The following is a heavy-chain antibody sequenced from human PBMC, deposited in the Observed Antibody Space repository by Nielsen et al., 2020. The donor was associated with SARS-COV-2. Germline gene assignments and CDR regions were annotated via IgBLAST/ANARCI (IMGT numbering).Heavy chain of an antibody. CDR1: GFTFSASW. CDR2: IRPDGTGA. Sequence: GESLKISCAASGFTFSASWMAWVRQAPGKGLEWLSNIRPDGTGANYVDSVKGRFTLSKDNAKNSPYLQMHNLRAEDTAVYLCASLNWVDPTSNWGPGTPVTVSA. D-gene: IGHD1-1*01. J-gene: IGHJ4*02. CDR3: ASLNWVDPTSN. V-gene: IGHV3-7*01.